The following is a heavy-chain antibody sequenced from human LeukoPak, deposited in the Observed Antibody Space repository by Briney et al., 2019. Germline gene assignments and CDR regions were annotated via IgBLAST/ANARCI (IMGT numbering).Heavy chain of an antibody. V-gene: IGHV3-21*01. J-gene: IGHJ4*02. D-gene: IGHD2-2*01. CDR3: ARAAIVVVPAAILPEDY. CDR2: ISSSSSYI. CDR1: GFTFSSYS. Sequence: GGSLRLSCAASGFTFSSYSMNWVRQAPGKGLEWVSSISSSSSYIYYADSVKGRFTISTDNAKNSLYLQMNSLRAEDMAVYYCARAAIVVVPAAILPEDYWGQGTLVTVSS.